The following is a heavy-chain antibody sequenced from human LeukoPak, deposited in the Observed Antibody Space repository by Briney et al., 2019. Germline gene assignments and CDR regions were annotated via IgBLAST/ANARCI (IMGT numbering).Heavy chain of an antibody. D-gene: IGHD2-2*02. Sequence: SETLSLTCTVSGGSISSYYWSWIRQPPGKGLEWIGYIYYSGSTNYNPSLKSRVTISVDTSKNQFSLKLSSVTAADTAVYYCASNRVGEVVPAAIGSWFDPWGQGTLVTVSS. J-gene: IGHJ5*02. V-gene: IGHV4-59*01. CDR1: GGSISSYY. CDR2: IYYSGST. CDR3: ASNRVGEVVPAAIGSWFDP.